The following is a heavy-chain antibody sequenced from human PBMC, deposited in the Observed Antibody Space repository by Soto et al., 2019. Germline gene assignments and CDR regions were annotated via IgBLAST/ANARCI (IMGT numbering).Heavy chain of an antibody. D-gene: IGHD4-17*01. J-gene: IGHJ6*02. V-gene: IGHV3-48*02. CDR1: GFTFSSYT. CDR3: ARGQTMVSTFGMDV. CDR2: ISSASSTI. Sequence: EVQLVDSGGGLVQPGGSLRLSCAASGFTFSSYTMNWVRRAPGKGLEWVSYISSASSTIYYADSVKGRFTISRDNAKNSLYLQMNSLRDEDTAVYYCARGQTMVSTFGMDVWGQGTTVTVSS.